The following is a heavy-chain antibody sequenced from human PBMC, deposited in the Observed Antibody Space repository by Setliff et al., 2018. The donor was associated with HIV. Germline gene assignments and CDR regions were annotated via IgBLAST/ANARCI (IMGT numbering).Heavy chain of an antibody. D-gene: IGHD6-19*01. CDR1: GASIIRSPYY. V-gene: IGHV4-39*01. CDR2: IYYSGST. CDR3: ARSPLHNRGWSHFDS. Sequence: SETLSLTCAVSGASIIRSPYYGGWTRQSPGKGLEWIGNIYYSGSTHYNPSLKSRVTISVDTSQNHFSLRLNSVTAADTAQYYCARSPLHNRGWSHFDSWGQGILVTVSS. J-gene: IGHJ4*02.